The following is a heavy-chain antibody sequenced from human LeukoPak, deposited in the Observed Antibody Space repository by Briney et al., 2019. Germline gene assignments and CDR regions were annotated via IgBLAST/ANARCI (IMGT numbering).Heavy chain of an antibody. CDR1: GYSISSGYY. J-gene: IGHJ6*03. D-gene: IGHD2-8*01. CDR3: ARDRGGTVMVYTRGKDYYYMDV. V-gene: IGHV3-21*01. CDR2: ISSTSSYI. Sequence: ETLSLTCTVSGYSISSGYYWGWIRQPPGKGLEWVSSISSTSSYIYYADSVKGRFTISRDNAKNSLYLQMNSLRAEDTAVYYCARDRGGTVMVYTRGKDYYYMDVWGKGTTVTVSS.